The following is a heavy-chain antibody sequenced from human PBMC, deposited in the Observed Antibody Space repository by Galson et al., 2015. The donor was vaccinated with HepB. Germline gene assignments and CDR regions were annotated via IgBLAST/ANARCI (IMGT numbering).Heavy chain of an antibody. D-gene: IGHD3-22*01. Sequence: SVKVSCKVSGYTLTELSIHWVRQAPGKGLEWMGGFDPEDGETIYAQKFQGRVTMTEDTSTDTAYMELSSLRSEDTAMYYCATVRSGYYSLDYWGQGTLVTVSS. CDR2: FDPEDGET. J-gene: IGHJ4*02. CDR3: ATVRSGYYSLDY. CDR1: GYTLTELS. V-gene: IGHV1-24*01.